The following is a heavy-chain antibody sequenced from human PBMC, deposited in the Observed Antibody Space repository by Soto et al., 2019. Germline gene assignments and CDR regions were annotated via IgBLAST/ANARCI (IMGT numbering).Heavy chain of an antibody. Sequence: QVQLVESGGGLVRPGGSLRLSCEASGFTFSDYYMTWFRQAPGKGLEWLSYIDSSTKYTNYADSVKGRFTISRDNAKNSLYLQMNSLRADDSAVYYCAREYYYTMDVWGQGTMVTVSS. V-gene: IGHV3-11*05. J-gene: IGHJ6*02. CDR1: GFTFSDYY. CDR2: IDSSTKYT. CDR3: AREYYYTMDV.